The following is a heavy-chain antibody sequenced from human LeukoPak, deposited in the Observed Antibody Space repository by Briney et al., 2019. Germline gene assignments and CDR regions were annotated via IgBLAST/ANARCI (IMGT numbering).Heavy chain of an antibody. CDR1: GFTFSNAW. J-gene: IGHJ4*02. Sequence: GGSLRLSCAASGFTFSNAWMSWVRQAPGKGLEWVGRIKSKTDGGTTDYAAPVKGRFTISRDDSKNTLYLRMNSLKTEDTAVYYCTTDRATYYDFWSGPRWGQGTLVTVSS. V-gene: IGHV3-15*01. CDR3: TTDRATYYDFWSGPR. CDR2: IKSKTDGGTT. D-gene: IGHD3-3*01.